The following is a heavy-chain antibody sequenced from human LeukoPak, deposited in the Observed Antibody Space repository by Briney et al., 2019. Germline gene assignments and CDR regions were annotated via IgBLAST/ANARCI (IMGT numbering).Heavy chain of an antibody. D-gene: IGHD2-15*01. CDR2: ISGSGGST. J-gene: IGHJ4*02. Sequence: GGCLRLSCAASGFTFSSYAMSWVRQAPGKGLEWVSAISGSGGSTYYADSVKGRFTISRDNSKNTLHLQMNSLRAEDTAVYYCAKADGRYCSGGSCPQDYWGQGTLVTVSS. CDR3: AKADGRYCSGGSCPQDY. CDR1: GFTFSSYA. V-gene: IGHV3-23*01.